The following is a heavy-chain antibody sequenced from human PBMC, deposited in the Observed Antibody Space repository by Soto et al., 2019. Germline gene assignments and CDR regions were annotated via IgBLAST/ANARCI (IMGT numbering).Heavy chain of an antibody. V-gene: IGHV3-33*01. Sequence: QVQLVESGGGVVQPGRSLRLSCAASGFSFSSYGIHWVRQAPGKGLEWVAVIWYDGSIKFYADSVKGRFTISRDNSKNTLYLQMNRLRAEDTAVYYCARYCSGGSCSGGYDYWGQGTLVTVSS. CDR2: IWYDGSIK. D-gene: IGHD2-15*01. CDR1: GFSFSSYG. CDR3: ARYCSGGSCSGGYDY. J-gene: IGHJ4*02.